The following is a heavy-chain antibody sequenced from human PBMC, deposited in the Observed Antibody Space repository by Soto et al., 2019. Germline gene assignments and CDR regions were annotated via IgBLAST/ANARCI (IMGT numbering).Heavy chain of an antibody. CDR1: GGTFGTYT. J-gene: IGHJ4*02. V-gene: IGHV1-69*01. CDR3: AIRVAGSTGGFGQ. D-gene: IGHD3-3*01. Sequence: QVQLVQPGAEVKRPGSSMRVSCKASGGTFGTYTIAWFRQPPGQGPEWMGGILPTINKSNYAQKFQGGATITADESTSTAYMDLNSLRFDDTAVYYCAIRVAGSTGGFGQWGQGTRVTVS. CDR2: ILPTINKS.